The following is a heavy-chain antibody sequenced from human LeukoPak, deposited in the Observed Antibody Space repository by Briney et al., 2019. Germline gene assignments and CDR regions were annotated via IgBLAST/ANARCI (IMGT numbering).Heavy chain of an antibody. Sequence: SETLSLTCTVSGDSISSYYYNWVRQPPGKGLEWIGYISYSGSTNSNPSLKSRVTISVDTSKNQFSLKLSSVTAADTAVYYCARHELGETNFDYWGQGTLVTVSS. CDR3: ARHELGETNFDY. CDR1: GDSISSYY. CDR2: ISYSGST. V-gene: IGHV4-59*08. D-gene: IGHD3-10*01. J-gene: IGHJ4*02.